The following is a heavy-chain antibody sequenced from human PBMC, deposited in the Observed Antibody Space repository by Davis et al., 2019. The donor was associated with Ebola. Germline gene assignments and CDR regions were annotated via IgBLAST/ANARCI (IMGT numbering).Heavy chain of an antibody. V-gene: IGHV1-18*01. Sequence: ASVKVSCKASGGTFSSYAISWVRQAPGQGLEWMGWISAYNGNTNYAQKLQGRVTMTTDTSTSTAYMELSSLRSEDTAVYYCARARSDFWSGYWNWFDPWGQGTLVTVSS. CDR1: GGTFSSYA. J-gene: IGHJ5*02. CDR2: ISAYNGNT. D-gene: IGHD3-3*01. CDR3: ARARSDFWSGYWNWFDP.